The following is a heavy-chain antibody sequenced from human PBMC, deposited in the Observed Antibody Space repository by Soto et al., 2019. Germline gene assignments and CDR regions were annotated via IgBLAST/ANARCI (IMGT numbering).Heavy chain of an antibody. J-gene: IGHJ3*02. CDR1: GYTFTGYY. Sequence: ASVKVSCKASGYTFTGYYMHWVRQAAGQGLEGMGWINPNSGGTNYAQKFQGRVTMTRDTSISTAYMELSRRRSDDTAVYYSARDRGARTMIVDGFDIWGQGTMVTVSS. CDR2: INPNSGGT. V-gene: IGHV1-2*02. D-gene: IGHD3-22*01. CDR3: ARDRGARTMIVDGFDI.